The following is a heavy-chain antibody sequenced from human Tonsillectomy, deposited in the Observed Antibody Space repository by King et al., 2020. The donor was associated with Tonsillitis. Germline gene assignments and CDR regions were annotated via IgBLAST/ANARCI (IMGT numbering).Heavy chain of an antibody. CDR1: GGTFSSYG. V-gene: IGHV1-69*01. Sequence: QLVRSGAEVKKPGSSVKVSCKASGGTFSSYGNSWVRQAPGQGLEWMGGVIPIFGTANYAQKFQGRVTITADESTSTAYMELSSLRSEDTAVDYCASGQLARWTYYYYYGMDVWGQGTTVTVSS. CDR2: VIPIFGTA. D-gene: IGHD6-6*01. CDR3: ASGQLARWTYYYYYGMDV. J-gene: IGHJ6*02.